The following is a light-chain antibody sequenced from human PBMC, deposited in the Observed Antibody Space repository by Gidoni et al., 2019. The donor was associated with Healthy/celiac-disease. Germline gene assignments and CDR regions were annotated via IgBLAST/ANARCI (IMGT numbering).Light chain of an antibody. CDR2: DAS. V-gene: IGKV3-11*01. CDR3: QQRSNWPLT. J-gene: IGKJ4*01. Sequence: EIGFTQSPATLSLSPGARATLPCRASQSVSSYLAWYQQKPGQAPKLLIYDASNRATGIPARFSGSGSGTDFTLTISSVEAEDFAVYYCQQRSNWPLTFGGGTKVEIK. CDR1: QSVSSY.